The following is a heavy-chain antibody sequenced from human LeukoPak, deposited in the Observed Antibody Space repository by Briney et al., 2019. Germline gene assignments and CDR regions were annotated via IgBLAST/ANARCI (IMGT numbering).Heavy chain of an antibody. CDR1: GGSISSGSYY. CDR2: IYTSGST. V-gene: IGHV4-61*02. J-gene: IGHJ4*02. D-gene: IGHD3-10*02. Sequence: PSQTLSLTCTVSGGSISSGSYYWSWIRQPAGKGLEWIGRIYTSGSTNYNPSLKSRVTISVDTSKNQFSLKLSSVTAADTAVYYCARVFDNEGYYFDYWGQGTLVTVSS. CDR3: ARVFDNEGYYFDY.